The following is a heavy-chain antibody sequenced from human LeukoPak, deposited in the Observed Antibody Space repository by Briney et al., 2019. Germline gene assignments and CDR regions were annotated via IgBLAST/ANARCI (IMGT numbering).Heavy chain of an antibody. CDR2: ISGSGGST. CDR1: GFTFSSYA. Sequence: PGGSLRLSCAASGFTFSSYAMSWVRQAPGKGLEWVSAISGSGGSTYYADSVKGRFTISRDNSKNTLYLQMNSLRAEDTAVYYCAKDHDFLVTTGGDFDYWGQGTLVTVSS. CDR3: AKDHDFLVTTGGDFDY. D-gene: IGHD4-17*01. J-gene: IGHJ4*02. V-gene: IGHV3-23*01.